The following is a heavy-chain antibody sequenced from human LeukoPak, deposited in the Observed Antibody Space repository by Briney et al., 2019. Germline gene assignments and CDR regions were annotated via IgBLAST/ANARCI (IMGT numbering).Heavy chain of an antibody. CDR3: ARASALGDFDY. D-gene: IGHD3-10*01. Sequence: PGGSLRLSCAASGFTVSSKYMSWVRQAPGKGLEWVSVLYSGGDTYYADSVKGRFTISRDNSKNTLYLQMDSLRAEDTAVYYCARASALGDFDYWGQGTPVTVSS. CDR1: GFTVSSKY. J-gene: IGHJ4*02. CDR2: LYSGGDT. V-gene: IGHV3-53*01.